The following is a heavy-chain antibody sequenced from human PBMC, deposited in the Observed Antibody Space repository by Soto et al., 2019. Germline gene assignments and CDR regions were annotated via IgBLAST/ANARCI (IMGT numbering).Heavy chain of an antibody. V-gene: IGHV3-23*01. CDR1: GFTFSSYA. Sequence: EVQLLESGGGLVQPGGSLRLSCAASGFTFSSYAMSWVRQAPGKGLEWVSAISGSGGSTYYADSVKGRFTISRDNSKNASYPRMSRNRAKGTAVYDCVYPVLDDGDDGAVEYWGQGTLVTVSS. CDR2: ISGSGGST. CDR3: VYPVLDDGDDGAVEY. D-gene: IGHD4-17*01. J-gene: IGHJ4*02.